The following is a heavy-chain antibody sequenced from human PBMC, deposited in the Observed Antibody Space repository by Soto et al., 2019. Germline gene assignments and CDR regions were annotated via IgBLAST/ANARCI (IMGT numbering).Heavy chain of an antibody. CDR2: INGDGSRT. CDR3: VRDYGEAGSTAAFDI. V-gene: IGHV3-74*01. Sequence: GGSLRLSCAASGFTISGFWMHWVRQVPGKGLVWVSHINGDGSRTSYADSVKGRFTTSRDNAKNTVHLQMNSLRVEDTAVYHCVRDYGEAGSTAAFDIWGQGTMVTVSS. J-gene: IGHJ3*02. D-gene: IGHD4-17*01. CDR1: GFTISGFW.